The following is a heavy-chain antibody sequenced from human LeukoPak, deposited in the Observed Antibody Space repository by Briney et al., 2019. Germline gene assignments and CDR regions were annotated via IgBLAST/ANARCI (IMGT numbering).Heavy chain of an antibody. CDR2: IYHSGST. CDR3: ARVKPQIFGVVIDPEVYFDY. Sequence: KPSETLSLTCTVSGGSISSGGYYWSWIRQPPGKGLEWIGYIYHSGSTYYNPSLKSRVTISVDRSKNQFSLKLSSVTAADTAVYYCARVKPQIFGVVIDPEVYFDYWGQGTLVTVSS. CDR1: GGSISSGGYY. J-gene: IGHJ4*02. D-gene: IGHD3-3*01. V-gene: IGHV4-30-2*01.